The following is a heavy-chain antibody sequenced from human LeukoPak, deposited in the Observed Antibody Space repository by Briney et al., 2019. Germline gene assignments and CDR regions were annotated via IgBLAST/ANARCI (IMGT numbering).Heavy chain of an antibody. D-gene: IGHD3-22*01. V-gene: IGHV3-15*01. CDR3: TTELDIRPNHY. CDR1: GFTFGDYS. J-gene: IGHJ4*02. Sequence: GGSLRLSCTASGFTFGDYSMSWVRQAPGKGLEWVGRVKSKTDGGTTDYAAPVKGRFSISRDDSKNTLYLQMNSLKSEDTAVYYCTTELDIRPNHYWGQGTLVTVSS. CDR2: VKSKTDGGTT.